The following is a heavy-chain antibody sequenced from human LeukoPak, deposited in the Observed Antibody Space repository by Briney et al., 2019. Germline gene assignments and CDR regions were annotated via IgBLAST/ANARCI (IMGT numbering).Heavy chain of an antibody. J-gene: IGHJ4*02. V-gene: IGHV4-61*01. CDR2: VYYIGST. CDR1: GVSVSSASYY. CDR3: ARHFAYSSSSYFDY. D-gene: IGHD6-6*01. Sequence: PSETLSLTCTVSGVSVSSASYYWSWIRQPPGQGLEWIGYVYYIGSTNYNPSLKSRVTMFEDKSKNQFSLRLYSVTVADTAVYYCARHFAYSSSSYFDYWGQGSLVTVSS.